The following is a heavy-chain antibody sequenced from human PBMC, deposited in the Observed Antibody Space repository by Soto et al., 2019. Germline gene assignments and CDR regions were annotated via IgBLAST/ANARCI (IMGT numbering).Heavy chain of an antibody. CDR2: ISSSSSYT. CDR1: GFTFSDYY. J-gene: IGHJ6*02. D-gene: IGHD6-6*01. Sequence: QVQLVESGGGLVKPGGSLRLFCAASGFTFSDYYMSWIRQAPGKGLEWVSYISSSSSYTNYADSVKGRFTISRDNAKNSLYLQMNSLRAEDTAVYYCARDITAARPLGYYYGMDVWGQGTTVTVSS. CDR3: ARDITAARPLGYYYGMDV. V-gene: IGHV3-11*06.